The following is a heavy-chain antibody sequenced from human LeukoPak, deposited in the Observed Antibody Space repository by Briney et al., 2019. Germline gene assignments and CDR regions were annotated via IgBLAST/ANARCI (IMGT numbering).Heavy chain of an antibody. J-gene: IGHJ4*02. CDR2: IWYDGTNK. V-gene: IGHV3-33*08. CDR1: GFTFSSYG. Sequence: GRSLRLSCAASGFTFSSYGIHWVRQAPGKGLEWVALIWYDGTNKYYADSVKGRFTISRDNSKSTLYLQKNSLRAGDTAVYYCARVNSRYSGYDYYFDYWGQGTLVTVSS. CDR3: ARVNSRYSGYDYYFDY. D-gene: IGHD5-12*01.